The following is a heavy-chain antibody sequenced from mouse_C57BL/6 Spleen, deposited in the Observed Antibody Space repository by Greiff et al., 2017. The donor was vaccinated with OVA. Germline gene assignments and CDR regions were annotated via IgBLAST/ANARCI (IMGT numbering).Heavy chain of an antibody. V-gene: IGHV1-55*01. Sequence: VQLQQPGAELVKPGASVKMSCKASGYTFTSYWITWVKQRPGQGLEWIGDIYPGSGSTNYNEKFKSKATLTVDTSSSTAYMQLSSLTSEDSAVYYCARGGDSSGYWFAYWGQGTLVTVSA. CDR3: ARGGDSSGYWFAY. J-gene: IGHJ3*01. D-gene: IGHD3-2*02. CDR2: IYPGSGST. CDR1: GYTFTSYW.